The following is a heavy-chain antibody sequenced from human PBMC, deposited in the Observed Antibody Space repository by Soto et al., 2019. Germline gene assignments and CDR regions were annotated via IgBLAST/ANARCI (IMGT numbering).Heavy chain of an antibody. CDR3: ARDPVVVVAATTSYYYYGMDV. D-gene: IGHD2-15*01. V-gene: IGHV1-46*01. J-gene: IGHJ6*02. Sequence: GASVKVSCKASGDTFTSYYMHWVRQAPGQGLEWMGIINPSGGSTSYAQKFQGRVTMTRDTSTSTVYMELSSLRSEDTAVYYCARDPVVVVAATTSYYYYGMDVWGQGTTVTVSS. CDR2: INPSGGST. CDR1: GDTFTSYY.